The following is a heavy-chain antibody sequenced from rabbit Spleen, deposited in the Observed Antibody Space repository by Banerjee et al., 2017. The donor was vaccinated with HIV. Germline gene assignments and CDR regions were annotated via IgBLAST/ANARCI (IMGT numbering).Heavy chain of an antibody. CDR1: GFDFSRFG. J-gene: IGHJ4*01. D-gene: IGHD4-2*01. Sequence: QEQLVESGGGLVQPGGSLTLSCKASGFDFSRFGVSWVRQAPGKGLEWIGYIDPIFGGTYYASWVNGRFTISSHNAQNTLFLQLKSLTAADTATYFCARAANGGTYLYSSTLWGPGTLVTVS. V-gene: IGHV1S47*01. CDR2: IDPIFGGT. CDR3: ARAANGGTYLYSSTL.